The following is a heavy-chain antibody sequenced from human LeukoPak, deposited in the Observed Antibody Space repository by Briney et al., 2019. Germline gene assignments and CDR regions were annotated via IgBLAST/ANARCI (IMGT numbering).Heavy chain of an antibody. Sequence: GGSLRLSCAASSFTFSTYGMHWVRQTPGKGLEWVAVISHDGNNKYYADSVKGRFTISRDNSKSTLCLQMNSLRPEDTALYFCARDKGSGFYYDTLDIWGQGTMVSVSS. V-gene: IGHV3-30*03. CDR2: ISHDGNNK. CDR3: ARDKGSGFYYDTLDI. D-gene: IGHD3-22*01. J-gene: IGHJ3*02. CDR1: SFTFSTYG.